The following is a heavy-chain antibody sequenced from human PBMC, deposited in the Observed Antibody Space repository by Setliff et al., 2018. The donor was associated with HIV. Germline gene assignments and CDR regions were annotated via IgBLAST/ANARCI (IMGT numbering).Heavy chain of an antibody. CDR2: INPNSGGT. CDR3: ARSRGTWGTSFGY. Sequence: ASVKVSCKASGYSFTGYYIHWVRQAPGQGLEWMGWINPNSGGTRYTQKFQGRVTMTRDTSINTAYMELSSLRFEDTAVYYCARSRGTWGTSFGYWGLGTLVTVSS. D-gene: IGHD3-16*01. CDR1: GYSFTGYY. V-gene: IGHV1-2*02. J-gene: IGHJ4*02.